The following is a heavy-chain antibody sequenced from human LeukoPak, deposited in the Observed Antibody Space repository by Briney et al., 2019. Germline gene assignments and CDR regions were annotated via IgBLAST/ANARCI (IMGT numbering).Heavy chain of an antibody. CDR3: ASGAEYCGGDCYDKYYFDY. J-gene: IGHJ4*02. CDR1: GYTFTGYY. Sequence: ASVKVSCKASGYTFTGYYMHWVRQAPGQGLEWMGWINPNSGGTNYAQNFQGRVTMTRDTSISTAYMELSRLRSDDTAVYYYASGAEYCGGDCYDKYYFDYWGQGTLVTVSS. D-gene: IGHD2-21*02. V-gene: IGHV1-2*02. CDR2: INPNSGGT.